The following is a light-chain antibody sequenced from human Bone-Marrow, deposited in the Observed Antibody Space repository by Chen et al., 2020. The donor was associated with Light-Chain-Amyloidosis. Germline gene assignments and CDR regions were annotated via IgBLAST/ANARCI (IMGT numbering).Light chain of an antibody. CDR2: RDT. CDR3: QSADSSDTYEVI. CDR1: DLPTKY. J-gene: IGLJ2*01. V-gene: IGLV3-25*03. Sequence: SYELTQPPSVSVSPGQTARITCSGDDLPTKYAYWYQQKPGQAPVLVIHRDTERPSGISERFSGSSSGTTATLTINGVQAEDEADYHCQSADSSDTYEVIFAGGTKLTVL.